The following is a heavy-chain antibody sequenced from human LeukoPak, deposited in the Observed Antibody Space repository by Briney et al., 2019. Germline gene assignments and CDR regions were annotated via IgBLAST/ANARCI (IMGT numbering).Heavy chain of an antibody. CDR2: ISGSGGST. D-gene: IGHD2-2*01. CDR1: GFTFSSYA. CDR3: TVVPAATDPFDY. V-gene: IGHV3-23*01. Sequence: GSLRLSCAASGFTFSSYAMSWVRQAPGKGLEWVSAISGSGGSTYYADSVKGRFTISRDNSKNTLYLQMNSLRAEDTAVYYCTVVPAATDPFDYWGQGTLVTVSS. J-gene: IGHJ4*02.